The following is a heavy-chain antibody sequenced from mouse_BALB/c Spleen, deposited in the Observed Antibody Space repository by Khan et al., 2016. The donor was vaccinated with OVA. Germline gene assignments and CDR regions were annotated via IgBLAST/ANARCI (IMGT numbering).Heavy chain of an antibody. CDR1: GYTFPDYE. Sequence: VQLQESGAELVRPGASVTLSCKASGYTFPDYELHWVKQTPVHGLEWIGVIDPKTGVTAYNQKFKGKATLTADKSSSTAYMELRSLTSEDSAVYYVARSTFAYWGQRTMVTVSA. J-gene: IGHJ3*01. CDR3: ARSTFAY. CDR2: IDPKTGVT. V-gene: IGHV1-15*01.